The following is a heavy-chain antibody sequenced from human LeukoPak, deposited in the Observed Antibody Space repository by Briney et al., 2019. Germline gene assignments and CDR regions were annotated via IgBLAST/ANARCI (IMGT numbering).Heavy chain of an antibody. D-gene: IGHD6-13*01. CDR3: ARATGSIAAATSYYFDY. CDR1: GGSISSSSYY. CDR2: IYYSGST. Sequence: SETLSLTCTVSGGSISSSSYYWGWIRQPPGKGLEWIGSIYYSGSTYYNPSLKSRVTISVDTSKNQFSLKLSSVTAADTAVYYCARATGSIAAATSYYFDYWGQGTLVTVFS. V-gene: IGHV4-39*01. J-gene: IGHJ4*02.